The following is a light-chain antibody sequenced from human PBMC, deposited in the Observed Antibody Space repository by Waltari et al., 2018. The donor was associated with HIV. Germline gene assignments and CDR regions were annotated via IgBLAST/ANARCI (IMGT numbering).Light chain of an antibody. V-gene: IGLV8-61*01. J-gene: IGLJ1*01. CDR3: QAWDSSTAGV. CDR1: SGSVSISHF. Sequence: QTVVTQEPSFSVSPGGTVTLTCGLTSGSVSISHFPTWYQQTPGQPPRTLIYTTNYRSSGVPERFSGSNSGNTATLTISGTQAMDEADYYCQAWDSSTAGVFGTGTKVTVL. CDR2: TTN.